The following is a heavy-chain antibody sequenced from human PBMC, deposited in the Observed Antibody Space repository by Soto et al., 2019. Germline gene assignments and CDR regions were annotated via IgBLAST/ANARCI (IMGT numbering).Heavy chain of an antibody. Sequence: PGGSLRLSCAASGFTFSTYSMNWVRQAPGKGLEWISYISSSSSTIYYADSVKGRFTISRDNAKNSLYLQMNDLRAEDTAVYYCARDRITGGNYWGQGTLVTVSS. V-gene: IGHV3-48*01. J-gene: IGHJ4*02. CDR3: ARDRITGGNY. CDR1: GFTFSTYS. CDR2: ISSSSSTI.